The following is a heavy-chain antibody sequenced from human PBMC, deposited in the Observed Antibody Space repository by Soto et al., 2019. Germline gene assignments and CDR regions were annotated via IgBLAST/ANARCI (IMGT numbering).Heavy chain of an antibody. V-gene: IGHV1-46*01. Sequence: GASVKVSCKASGYTFTSYYMHWVRQAPGQRLEWMGIINPSGGSTSYAQKFQGRVTMTRDTSTSTVYMELSSLRSEDTAVYYCARDAEPEGLAARLYWFDPWGQGTLVTVSS. CDR3: ARDAEPEGLAARLYWFDP. CDR1: GYTFTSYY. D-gene: IGHD6-6*01. CDR2: INPSGGST. J-gene: IGHJ5*02.